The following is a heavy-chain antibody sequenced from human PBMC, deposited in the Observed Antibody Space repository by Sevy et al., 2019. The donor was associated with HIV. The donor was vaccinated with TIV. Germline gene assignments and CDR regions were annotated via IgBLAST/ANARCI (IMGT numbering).Heavy chain of an antibody. D-gene: IGHD5-18*01. CDR2: ISYDGSNK. V-gene: IGHV3-30-3*01. Sequence: PGGSLRLSCAASGFTFSSYAMHWVRQAPGKGLEWVAVISYDGSNKYYADSAKGRFTISRDNSKNTLYLQMNSLRAEDTAVYYCARALIQLWFYGMDVWGQGTTVTVSS. J-gene: IGHJ6*02. CDR1: GFTFSSYA. CDR3: ARALIQLWFYGMDV.